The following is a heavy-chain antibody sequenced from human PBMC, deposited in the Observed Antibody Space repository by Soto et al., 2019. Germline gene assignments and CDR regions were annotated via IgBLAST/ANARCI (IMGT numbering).Heavy chain of an antibody. V-gene: IGHV1-3*01. CDR3: ARVTDYFDTIGYSREYFQH. Sequence: GASVKVSCKASGYTFTSAAMHWLRQAAGQRPEWMGWINAGNGNTKYSQKFQGRVTITRDISASTVYMEMSSLRSEDTAVYFCARVTDYFDTIGYSREYFQHWGRAPRSPSPQ. CDR2: INAGNGNT. J-gene: IGHJ1*01. D-gene: IGHD3-22*01. CDR1: GYTFTSAA.